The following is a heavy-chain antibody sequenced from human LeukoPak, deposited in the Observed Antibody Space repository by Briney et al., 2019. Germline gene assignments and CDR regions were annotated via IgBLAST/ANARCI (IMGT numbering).Heavy chain of an antibody. CDR3: ARDTSGANYFDY. V-gene: IGHV4-34*01. J-gene: IGHJ4*02. CDR1: GGSFSGYY. D-gene: IGHD3-10*01. Sequence: PSETLSLTCAVYGGSFSGYYWSWIRQPPGMGLEWIGEINHIGYTTYNPSLKSRITISVDTSKNQFSLNLSSVPAADTAVYYCARDTSGANYFDYWGQGTLVTVSS. CDR2: INHIGYT.